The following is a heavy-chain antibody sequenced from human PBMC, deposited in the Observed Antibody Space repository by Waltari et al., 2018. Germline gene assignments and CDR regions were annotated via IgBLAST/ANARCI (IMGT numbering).Heavy chain of an antibody. Sequence: EVQLLESGGGLVQPGGSLRLSCAASGFTFSSYAMSWVRQAPGKGLEWVSAISGSGGSTYYADSVKGRFTISRDNSKNTLYLQMNSLRAEDTAVYYCAKDTYYYDSSGYYHYWGQGTLVTVPS. CDR3: AKDTYYYDSSGYYHY. V-gene: IGHV3-23*01. CDR1: GFTFSSYA. CDR2: ISGSGGST. D-gene: IGHD3-22*01. J-gene: IGHJ4*02.